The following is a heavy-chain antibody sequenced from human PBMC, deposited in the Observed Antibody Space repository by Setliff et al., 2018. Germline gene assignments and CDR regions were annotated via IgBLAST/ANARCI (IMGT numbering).Heavy chain of an antibody. CDR2: IHYSGST. V-gene: IGHV4-39*07. D-gene: IGHD1-26*01. J-gene: IGHJ3*02. CDR1: GGSISSSSYY. CDR3: ARGGGSGSYFLANHDAFDI. Sequence: ASETLSLTCTVSGGSISSSSYYWGWIRQPPGKGLEWIGSIHYSGSTYYNPSLKSRVTISIDTSKNQFSLKLSSVTAADTAVYYCARGGGSGSYFLANHDAFDIWGQGTMVTVSS.